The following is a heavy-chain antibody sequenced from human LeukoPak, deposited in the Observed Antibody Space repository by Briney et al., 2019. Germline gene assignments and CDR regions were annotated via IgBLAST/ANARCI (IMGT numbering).Heavy chain of an antibody. CDR1: GGSFSGYY. Sequence: PSETLSLTCAVYGGSFSGYYWSWVRQPPGKGLEWIGEISHIGSTNYNPSLESRVTISVDTSKNQFSLKLSSVTAADTAVYYCARYIGYCSGGSCYSFDYWGQGTLVTVSS. CDR2: ISHIGST. CDR3: ARYIGYCSGGSCYSFDY. V-gene: IGHV4-34*01. D-gene: IGHD2-15*01. J-gene: IGHJ4*02.